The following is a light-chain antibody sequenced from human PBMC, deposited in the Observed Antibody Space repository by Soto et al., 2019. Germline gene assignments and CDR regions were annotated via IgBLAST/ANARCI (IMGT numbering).Light chain of an antibody. CDR2: DAS. CDR1: QDINKN. J-gene: IGKJ5*01. CDR3: PPYDSLSLT. Sequence: TITCQASQDINKNLIWYQQKPGKAPKLLIYDASDLETGVPSRFSGSGSGTGLTTTFICRQAKDFEPLYRPPYDSLSLTFGQGTRLEIK. V-gene: IGKV1-33*01.